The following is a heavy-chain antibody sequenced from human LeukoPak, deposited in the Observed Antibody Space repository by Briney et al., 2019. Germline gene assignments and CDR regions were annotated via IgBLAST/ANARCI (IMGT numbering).Heavy chain of an antibody. D-gene: IGHD4-17*01. J-gene: IGHJ6*03. CDR2: IYTSGST. CDR1: GGSISSGSYY. V-gene: IGHV4-61*02. Sequence: PSQTLSLTCTVSGGSISSGSYYWSWIRQPAGEGLEWIGRIYTSGSTNYNPSLKSRVTISVDTSKNQFSLKLSSVTAADTAVYYCARAATATVTTPHARYYYYYMDVWGKGTTVTVSS. CDR3: ARAATATVTTPHARYYYYYMDV.